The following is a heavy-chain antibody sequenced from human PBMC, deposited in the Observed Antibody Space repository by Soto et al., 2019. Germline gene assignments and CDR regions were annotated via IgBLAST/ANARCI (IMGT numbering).Heavy chain of an antibody. CDR3: ARSLFWSGYYSRWFDP. D-gene: IGHD3-3*01. CDR1: GYTFTCYG. J-gene: IGHJ5*02. V-gene: IGHV1-18*01. CDR2: ISAYNGNT. Sequence: ASVKVSCKASGYTFTCYGISWVRQAPGQGLEWMGWISAYNGNTNYAQKLQGRVTMTTDTSTSTAYIELRSLRSDDTAVYYCARSLFWSGYYSRWFDPWGQGTLVTVSS.